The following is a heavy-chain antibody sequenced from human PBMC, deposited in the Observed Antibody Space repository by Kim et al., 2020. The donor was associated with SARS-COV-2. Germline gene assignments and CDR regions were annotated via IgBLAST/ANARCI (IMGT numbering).Heavy chain of an antibody. D-gene: IGHD4-17*01. V-gene: IGHV3-21*01. CDR2: ISSSSSYI. CDR1: GFTFSSYS. J-gene: IGHJ4*02. CDR3: ARVATVTADSY. Sequence: GGSLRLSCAASGFTFSSYSMNWVRQAPGKGLEWVSSISSSSSYIYYADSVKGRFTISRDNAKNSLYLQMNSLRAEDTAVYYCARVATVTADSYWGQGTLVTVSS.